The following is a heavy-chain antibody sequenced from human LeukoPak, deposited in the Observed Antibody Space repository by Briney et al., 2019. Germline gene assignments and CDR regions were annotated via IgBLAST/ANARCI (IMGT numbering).Heavy chain of an antibody. V-gene: IGHV3-23*01. J-gene: IGHJ4*02. CDR1: GFTFSTFA. CDR2: IFPSGGEI. CDR3: AKDNRLYYYDSSGYDY. D-gene: IGHD3-22*01. Sequence: GGSLRLSCAASGFTFSTFAMIWVRQPPGKGLEWVSSIFPSGGEIHYADSVKGRFTISRDNSKNTLYLQMNSLRAEDTAVYYCAKDNRLYYYDSSGYDYWGQGTLVTVSS.